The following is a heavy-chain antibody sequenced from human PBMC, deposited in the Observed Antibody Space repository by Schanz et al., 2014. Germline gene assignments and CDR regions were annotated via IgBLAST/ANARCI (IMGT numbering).Heavy chain of an antibody. CDR3: ATEASRTWFYNGVDV. V-gene: IGHV1-24*01. D-gene: IGHD2-2*01. J-gene: IGHJ6*02. Sequence: QLMQSGSEARKPGASVKASCEISGYTVSALAMHWVRQAPGKGLEWLGGFDVDDGDTVYAQKFQGRVIMTEDTSTDTAYVELSRLTTEDTGVYYCATEASRTWFYNGVDVWGQGTTVTVSS. CDR1: GYTVSALA. CDR2: FDVDDGDT.